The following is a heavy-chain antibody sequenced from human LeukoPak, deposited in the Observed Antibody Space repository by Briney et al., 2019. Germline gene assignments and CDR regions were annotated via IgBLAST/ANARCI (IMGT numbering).Heavy chain of an antibody. CDR2: MNPYSGGR. D-gene: IGHD4-17*01. J-gene: IGHJ4*02. V-gene: IGHV1-8*03. Sequence: ASVKVSCKTSGYTFTSYHINWVRQATGQGLDWMGWMNPYSGGRGYPHNFQGRVSITSDASIGTAYLELSRLTSDDPAVFFCARTTSLTASDYDNWGQGTLVTVSS. CDR1: GYTFTSYH. CDR3: ARTTSLTASDYDN.